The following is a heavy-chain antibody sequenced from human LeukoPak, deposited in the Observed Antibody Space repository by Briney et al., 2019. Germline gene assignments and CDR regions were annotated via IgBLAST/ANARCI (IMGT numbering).Heavy chain of an antibody. D-gene: IGHD4-23*01. J-gene: IGHJ3*02. CDR2: ISSSGSTI. CDR1: VFTFSDYY. Sequence: GGSLRLPCVVSVFTFSDYYMSWIRQAPGKGLEWVSYISSSGSTIYYADSVKGRFTISRDNAKNSLYLQMNSLRAEDTAVYYCARARTTVVTPRAAFDIWGQGTMVTVSS. CDR3: ARARTTVVTPRAAFDI. V-gene: IGHV3-11*04.